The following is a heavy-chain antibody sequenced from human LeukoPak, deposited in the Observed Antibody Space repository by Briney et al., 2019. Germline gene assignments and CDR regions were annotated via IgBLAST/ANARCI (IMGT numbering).Heavy chain of an antibody. CDR2: INPYNGET. Sequence: APVKASCKASGYTFTASYLHWVPQAPGQGLEGMGWINPYNGETNYSPKFKGRVTLTRETSTTTSYMDLSRLTSDDTAVYFCARGSYYSRGYYSDYHFYMELWGKGTTVTVSS. V-gene: IGHV1-2*02. J-gene: IGHJ6*03. CDR1: GYTFTASY. CDR3: ARGSYYSRGYYSDYHFYMEL. D-gene: IGHD3-22*01.